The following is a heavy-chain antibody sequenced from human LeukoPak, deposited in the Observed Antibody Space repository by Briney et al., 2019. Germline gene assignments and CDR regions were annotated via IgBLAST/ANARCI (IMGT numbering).Heavy chain of an antibody. CDR3: QGFGGYSSSWYYFDY. J-gene: IGHJ4*02. Sequence: SETLSLTCTVSGGSISSGDYYWSWIRQPPGKGLEWIGYIYYSGSTYYNPSLKSRVTISVDTSKNQFSLKLSSVTAVDTAVYYCQGFGGYSSSWYYFDYWGQGTLVTVSS. CDR1: GGSISSGDYY. D-gene: IGHD6-13*01. V-gene: IGHV4-30-4*01. CDR2: IYYSGST.